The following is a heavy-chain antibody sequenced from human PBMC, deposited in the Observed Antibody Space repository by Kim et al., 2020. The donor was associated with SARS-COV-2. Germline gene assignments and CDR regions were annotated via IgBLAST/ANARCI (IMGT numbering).Heavy chain of an antibody. CDR3: AREPGGITMIVVVNYYYGMDV. CDR2: IWYDGSNK. Sequence: GGSLRLSCAASGFTFSSYGMHWVRQAPGKGLEWVAVIWYDGSNKYYADSVKGRFTISRDNYKNTLYLQMNRLRAEDTAVYYCAREPGGITMIVVVNYYYGMDVWGQGTPVTVSS. V-gene: IGHV3-33*08. D-gene: IGHD3-22*01. CDR1: GFTFSSYG. J-gene: IGHJ6*02.